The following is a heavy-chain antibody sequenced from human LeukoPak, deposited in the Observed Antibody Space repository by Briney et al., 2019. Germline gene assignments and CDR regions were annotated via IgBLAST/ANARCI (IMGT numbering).Heavy chain of an antibody. V-gene: IGHV3-7*01. CDR3: ARGGYSFDY. Sequence: GGSLRLSCAAYGFSLSGYWMGWVRQAPGKGLEWVARLHADGNEKYFVHSVKGRFTASRDNAKNSLYLQMNSLRVEDTAVYYCARGGYSFDYLGQGTLVTVSS. CDR1: GFSLSGYW. J-gene: IGHJ4*02. D-gene: IGHD5-12*01. CDR2: LHADGNEK.